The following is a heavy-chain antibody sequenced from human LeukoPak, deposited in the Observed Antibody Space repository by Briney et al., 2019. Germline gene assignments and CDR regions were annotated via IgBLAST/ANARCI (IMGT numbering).Heavy chain of an antibody. Sequence: SGGSLRLSCAASGFTFSNYSMKWVRQAPGKGLEWGSSISSSSSYIYYADSVKGRFTISRDNAKNSLYLQMNSLRAEDTAVYYCARGISEYSSSEGDDYWGQGTLVTVSS. V-gene: IGHV3-21*01. CDR3: ARGISEYSSSEGDDY. J-gene: IGHJ4*02. CDR1: GFTFSNYS. D-gene: IGHD6-6*01. CDR2: ISSSSSYI.